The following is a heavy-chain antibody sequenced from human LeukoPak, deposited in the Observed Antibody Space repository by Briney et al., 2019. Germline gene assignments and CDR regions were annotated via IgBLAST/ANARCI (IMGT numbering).Heavy chain of an antibody. V-gene: IGHV3-23*01. Sequence: GGSLRLSCAASGFTFSDYAMSWVRQAPGKGPEWVSAITGGGRTYYADSVKGRFTISRDSSKNTLYLQMNSLRAEDTAVYYCARAPYYYGSWKGLDYWGQGTLVTVSS. CDR3: ARAPYYYGSWKGLDY. D-gene: IGHD3-10*01. CDR2: ITGGGRT. CDR1: GFTFSDYA. J-gene: IGHJ4*02.